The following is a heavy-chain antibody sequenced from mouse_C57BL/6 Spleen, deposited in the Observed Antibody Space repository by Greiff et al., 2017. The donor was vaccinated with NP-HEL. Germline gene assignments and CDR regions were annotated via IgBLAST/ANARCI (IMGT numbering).Heavy chain of an antibody. J-gene: IGHJ4*01. CDR1: GYTFTSYW. CDR2: IDPSDSYT. V-gene: IGHV1-50*01. CDR3: ARWNDGYYYAMDY. Sequence: QVQLQQSGAELVKPGASVKLSCKASGYTFTSYWMQWVKQRPGQGLEWIGEIDPSDSYTNYNQKFKGKATLTVDTSSSTAYMQLSSLTSEDSAVYYCARWNDGYYYAMDYWGQGTSVTVSS. D-gene: IGHD2-3*01.